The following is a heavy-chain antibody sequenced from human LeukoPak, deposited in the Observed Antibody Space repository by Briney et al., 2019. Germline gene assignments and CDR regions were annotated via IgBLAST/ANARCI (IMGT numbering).Heavy chain of an antibody. CDR2: IYYSGST. CDR3: ARHGYSYGRYFDY. Sequence: SETLSLTCTVSGGSISSGSYYWSWIRQPPGKGLEWIGYIYYSGSTNYNPSLKSRVTISVDTSKNQFSLKLSSVTAADTAVYYCARHGYSYGRYFDYWGQGTLVTVSS. V-gene: IGHV4-61*01. J-gene: IGHJ4*02. CDR1: GGSISSGSYY. D-gene: IGHD5-18*01.